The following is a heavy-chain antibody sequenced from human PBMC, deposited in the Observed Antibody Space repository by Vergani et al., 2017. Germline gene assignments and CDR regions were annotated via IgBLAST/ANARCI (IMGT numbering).Heavy chain of an antibody. CDR3: ARDGWELLDYFYYMDV. CDR1: GFTFSNYA. V-gene: IGHV3-30-3*01. J-gene: IGHJ6*03. Sequence: QVQLVESGGGVVQPGRSLRLSCAASGFTFSNYAMLWVRQAPGKGLEWVAIISYDGSSKYYADSVKGRFTISRDNSKNRLYLQMDSLRAEVTAVYYCARDGWELLDYFYYMDVWGKGTTVTVSS. D-gene: IGHD1-26*01. CDR2: ISYDGSSK.